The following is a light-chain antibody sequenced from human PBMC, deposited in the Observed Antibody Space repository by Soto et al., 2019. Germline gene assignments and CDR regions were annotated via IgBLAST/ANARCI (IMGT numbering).Light chain of an antibody. CDR1: QSINSE. CDR3: QQGHNWPIA. Sequence: EIVMTQSPATLSLSPGERAALSCRASQSINSELAWYQQKPGQPPRLLIYGASTRATGVPARFTGSESGSKFTLTISGLQSQDVAVYYCQQGHNWPIAFGQGTRLE. CDR2: GAS. J-gene: IGKJ2*01. V-gene: IGKV3-15*01.